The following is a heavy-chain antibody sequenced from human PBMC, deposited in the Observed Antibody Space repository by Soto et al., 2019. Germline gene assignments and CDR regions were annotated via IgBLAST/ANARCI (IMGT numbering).Heavy chain of an antibody. CDR1: GFSFRTTW. J-gene: IGHJ4*02. Sequence: EVQLVESGGGLVKPGGSLRLSCAASGFSFRTTWMAWVRQAPGKGLEWVGCIKSKSAGETTDYADPVKGRFTISRDDSKDTLYLHMDSLETGDTAVYYCSTGSPFSGRVFDYWGQGTLVTVSS. V-gene: IGHV3-15*05. CDR3: STGSPFSGRVFDY. D-gene: IGHD1-26*01. CDR2: IKSKSAGETT.